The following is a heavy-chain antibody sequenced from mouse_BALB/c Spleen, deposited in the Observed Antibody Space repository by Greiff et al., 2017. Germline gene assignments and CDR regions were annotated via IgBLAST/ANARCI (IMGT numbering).Heavy chain of an antibody. CDR3: ARNRYEMDY. CDR1: GYTFTSYW. CDR2: IYPGDGDT. D-gene: IGHD2-14*01. Sequence: QVQLKQSGAELARPGASVKLSCKASGYTFTSYWMQWVKQRPGQGLEWIGAIYPGDGDTRYTQKFKGKATLTADKSSSTAYMQLSSLASEDSAVYYCARNRYEMDYWGQGTSVTVSS. J-gene: IGHJ4*01. V-gene: IGHV1-87*01.